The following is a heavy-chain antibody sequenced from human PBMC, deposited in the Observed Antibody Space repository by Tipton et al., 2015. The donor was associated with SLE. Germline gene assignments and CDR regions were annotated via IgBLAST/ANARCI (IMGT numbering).Heavy chain of an antibody. CDR2: LKNKAHGGTA. CDR1: GLTSGAFA. CDR3: NTFTVVAGIRRDY. J-gene: IGHJ4*02. Sequence: RSLRLSCTASGLTSGAFAMSWVRQAPGRGLEWVGSLKNKAHGGTANYAASVEGRFTISRDESKSIAFLQMNSLRIEDTAVYYCNTFTVVAGIRRDYWGQGTLVTVSS. D-gene: IGHD2-15*01. V-gene: IGHV3-49*04.